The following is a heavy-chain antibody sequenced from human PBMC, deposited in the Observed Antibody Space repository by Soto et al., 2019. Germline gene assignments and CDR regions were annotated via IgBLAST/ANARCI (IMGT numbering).Heavy chain of an antibody. V-gene: IGHV1-3*01. J-gene: IGHJ4*02. CDR1: GYTFTSHA. CDR3: ARDHHRYSGYDYVDY. D-gene: IGHD5-12*01. CDR2: INAGEGNT. Sequence: GASVKVSCKASGYTFTSHAMHWVRQAPGQRLEWMGWINAGEGNTKYSQKFQGRVTITRDTSASTAYMELNSLRAEDTAVYYCARDHHRYSGYDYVDYWGQGTLVTVSS.